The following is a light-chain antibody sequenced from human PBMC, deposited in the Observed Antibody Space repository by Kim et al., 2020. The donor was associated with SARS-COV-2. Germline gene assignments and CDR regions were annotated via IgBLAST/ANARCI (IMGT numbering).Light chain of an antibody. CDR1: ALPKQY. V-gene: IGLV3-25*03. CDR3: QSADSSGNPYV. J-gene: IGLJ1*01. Sequence: SYELTQPPSVSVAPGQTARITCSGDALPKQYASWYQQRPGQAPVLVIYKDSERPSGIPERFSGSSSGTTVTLTISGVQAEDEADYYCQSADSSGNPYVFATGTKVTVL. CDR2: KDS.